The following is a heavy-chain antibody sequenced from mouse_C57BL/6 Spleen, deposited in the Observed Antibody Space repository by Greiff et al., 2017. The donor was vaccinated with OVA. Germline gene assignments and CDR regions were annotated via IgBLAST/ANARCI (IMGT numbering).Heavy chain of an antibody. CDR1: GYTFTSYT. V-gene: IGHV1-4*01. CDR2: INPSSGYT. J-gene: IGHJ4*01. Sequence: VQLQQSGAELARPGASVKMSCKASGYTFTSYTMHWVKQRPGQGLEWIGYINPSSGYTKYNQKFKDKATLTTDKSSSTAYMPLSSLTYEDSAVYYCARKGDDMDYWGQGTSVTVSS. CDR3: ARKGDDMDY.